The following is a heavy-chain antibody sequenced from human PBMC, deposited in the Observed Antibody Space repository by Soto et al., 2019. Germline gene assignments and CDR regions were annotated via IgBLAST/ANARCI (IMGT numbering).Heavy chain of an antibody. CDR1: GFTFCNYD. J-gene: IGHJ1*01. Sequence: PGGSLRLSCAASGFTFCNYDMHWVRQAPAKGLEWVALIWSNGGSKYYADSVKGRFTISRDNSKNTLYLEVHSLRAEDTAVYYCARVFHNRNPFKWG. CDR3: ARVFHNRNPFK. V-gene: IGHV3-33*01. CDR2: IWSNGGSK. D-gene: IGHD1-20*01.